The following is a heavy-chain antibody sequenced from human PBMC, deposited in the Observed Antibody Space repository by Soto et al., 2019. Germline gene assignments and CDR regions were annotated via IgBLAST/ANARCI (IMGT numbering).Heavy chain of an antibody. D-gene: IGHD6-13*01. CDR3: ARGHSLAAAGTAKYYSKYYYFGRDV. CDR1: GYSFTSYW. J-gene: IGHJ6*02. CDR2: IDPSDSYT. Sequence: GESLKISCKGSGYSFTSYWISWVRQMPGKGLEWMGRIDPSDSYTNYSPSFQGHVTISADKSISTAYLQWSSLKASDTAMYYCARGHSLAAAGTAKYYSKYYYFGRDVWGQGT. V-gene: IGHV5-10-1*01.